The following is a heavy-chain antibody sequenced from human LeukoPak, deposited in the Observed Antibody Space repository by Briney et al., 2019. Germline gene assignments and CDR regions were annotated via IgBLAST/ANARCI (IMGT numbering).Heavy chain of an antibody. CDR1: GFTFTSSA. D-gene: IGHD6-19*01. Sequence: GASVKVSCKASGFTFTSSAVQWVRQARGQRLEWIGWIVVGSGNTNYAQKFQERVTITRDMSTSTAYMELSSVTAADTAVYYCARDDSVVGTAYDYWGQGTLVTVSS. CDR3: ARDDSVVGTAYDY. CDR2: IVVGSGNT. V-gene: IGHV1-58*01. J-gene: IGHJ4*02.